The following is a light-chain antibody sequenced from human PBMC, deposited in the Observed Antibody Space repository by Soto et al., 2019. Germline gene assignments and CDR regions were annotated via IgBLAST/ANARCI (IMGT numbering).Light chain of an antibody. CDR3: SSYTSSSTYV. Sequence: QSDLTQPASVSGSPGQSITISCTGTSSDVGGYNYVSWYQQHPGKAPKPMIYEVSNRPSGVSNRFSGSKSGNTASLTISGLQAEDEADYYCSSYTSSSTYVFGTGTKLTVL. V-gene: IGLV2-14*01. CDR2: EVS. J-gene: IGLJ1*01. CDR1: SSDVGGYNY.